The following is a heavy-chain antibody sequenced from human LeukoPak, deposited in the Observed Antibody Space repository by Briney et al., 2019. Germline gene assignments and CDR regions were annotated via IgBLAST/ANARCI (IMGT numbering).Heavy chain of an antibody. Sequence: SETLSLTCTVPGGSISSYYWSWIRQPAGKGLEWIGRIYTSGSTNYNPSLKSRVTMSVDTSKNQFSLKLSSVTAADTAVYYCARSARGYSSGWFYFDYWGQGTLVTVSS. D-gene: IGHD6-19*01. V-gene: IGHV4-4*07. CDR1: GGSISSYY. J-gene: IGHJ4*02. CDR3: ARSARGYSSGWFYFDY. CDR2: IYTSGST.